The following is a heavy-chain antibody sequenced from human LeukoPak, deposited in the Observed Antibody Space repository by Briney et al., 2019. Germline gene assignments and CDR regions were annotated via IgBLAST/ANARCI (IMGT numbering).Heavy chain of an antibody. Sequence: GRSLRLSCAASAFTFRIYGMHWVRQAPGKGLEWVAVISYDANNKNYADSVKGRFTISRDNSKNTLYLQMNSLRAEDTAVYYCAKDRHPARTDGYYFDYWGQGTLVTVSS. V-gene: IGHV3-30*18. CDR1: AFTFRIYG. CDR3: AKDRHPARTDGYYFDY. D-gene: IGHD1-14*01. CDR2: ISYDANNK. J-gene: IGHJ4*02.